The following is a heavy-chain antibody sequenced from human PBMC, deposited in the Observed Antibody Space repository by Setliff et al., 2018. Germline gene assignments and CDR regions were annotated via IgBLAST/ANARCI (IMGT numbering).Heavy chain of an antibody. CDR3: ARVTGFSYMDV. CDR2: LNPSSGDT. V-gene: IGHV1-8*02. J-gene: IGHJ6*03. Sequence: ASVKVSCKASGYPFTSYDIHWLRLTGGQGLEWMGWLNPSSGDTGFATKFQGRVTVTRDTSISTAYMELSSLTSEDTAVYYCARVTGFSYMDVWGKGTTVTV. D-gene: IGHD3-3*01. CDR1: GYPFTSYD.